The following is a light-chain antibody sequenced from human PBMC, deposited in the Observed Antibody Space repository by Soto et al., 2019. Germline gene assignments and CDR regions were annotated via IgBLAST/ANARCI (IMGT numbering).Light chain of an antibody. CDR3: SSYTSSSTVV. J-gene: IGLJ2*01. Sequence: QSALTRPASVSGSHGQSIIISCTGTSSDVGVYKYFSWYQQHPGKAPKLMIFDVSNRPSGVSNRFSGSKSGNTAALSISGLQAEDEADYYCSSYTSSSTVVFGGGTKLTVL. CDR1: SSDVGVYKY. CDR2: DVS. V-gene: IGLV2-14*01.